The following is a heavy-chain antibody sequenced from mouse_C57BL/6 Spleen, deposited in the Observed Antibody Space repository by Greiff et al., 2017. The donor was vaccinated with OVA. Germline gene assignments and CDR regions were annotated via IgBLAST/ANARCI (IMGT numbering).Heavy chain of an antibody. V-gene: IGHV1-61*01. J-gene: IGHJ2*01. CDR1: GYTFTSYW. D-gene: IGHD1-3*01. CDR3: ARSDNYHFDY. CDR2: IYPSDSET. Sequence: VQLQQPGAELVRPGSSVKLSCKASGYTFTSYWMDWVKQRPGQGLEWIGNIYPSDSETHYNQKFKDKATLTVDKSSSTAYMQLSSLTSEDSAVYYCARSDNYHFDYWGQGTTLTVSS.